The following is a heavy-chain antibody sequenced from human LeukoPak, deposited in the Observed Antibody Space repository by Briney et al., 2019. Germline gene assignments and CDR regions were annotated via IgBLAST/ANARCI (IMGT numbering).Heavy chain of an antibody. Sequence: PGGSLRLSCAASGFTFSSYSMNWVRQAPGKGLEWVSSISSRSSYIYYADSVKGRFTISRDNAKNSLYLQMNSLRAEDTAVYYCARVSYGSGSYPNWGQGTLVTVSS. CDR1: GFTFSSYS. J-gene: IGHJ4*02. CDR2: ISSRSSYI. V-gene: IGHV3-21*01. CDR3: ARVSYGSGSYPN. D-gene: IGHD3-10*01.